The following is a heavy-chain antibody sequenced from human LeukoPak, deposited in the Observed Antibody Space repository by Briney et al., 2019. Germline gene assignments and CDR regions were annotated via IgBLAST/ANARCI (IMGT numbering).Heavy chain of an antibody. CDR1: GFPFSDFS. D-gene: IGHD2-8*01. J-gene: IGHJ4*02. CDR2: TNSGGATT. V-gene: IGHV3-23*01. Sequence: GRSLRLSCATSGFPFSDFSMSWVRQAPGKGLEWISTTNSGGATTSYAESVKGLFTISRDNSKNILYLQMSSLRVEDTAMYYCAKQSYARSLGEGGPGTLVTVSS. CDR3: AKQSYARSLGE.